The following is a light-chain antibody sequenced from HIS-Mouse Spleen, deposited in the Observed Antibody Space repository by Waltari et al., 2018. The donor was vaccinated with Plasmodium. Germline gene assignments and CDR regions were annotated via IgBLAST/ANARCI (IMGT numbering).Light chain of an antibody. Sequence: EIVLTQSPATLSLSPGERATLSCRASQSVSSYSAWYQQKPGQAPRRLIYDASNRATGIPARFSGSGSGTDFTLTISSLEPEDFAVYYCQQRSNWPRVLTFGGGTKVEIK. CDR3: QQRSNWPRVLT. V-gene: IGKV3-11*01. J-gene: IGKJ4*01. CDR2: DAS. CDR1: QSVSSY.